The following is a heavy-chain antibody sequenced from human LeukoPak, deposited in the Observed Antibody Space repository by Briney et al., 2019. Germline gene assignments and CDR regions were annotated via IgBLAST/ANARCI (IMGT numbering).Heavy chain of an antibody. D-gene: IGHD5-24*01. CDR1: GFTFSSYA. CDR3: ARGGWAGDGYRYGRDYFDY. Sequence: PGGSLRLSCAAAGFTFSSYAMHWVRQAPGKGLGWVAVISYDGSNKYYADSVKGRFTISRDNSKNTLYLQMNSLRAADTAVYYCARGGWAGDGYRYGRDYFDYWGQGTLVTVSS. CDR2: ISYDGSNK. V-gene: IGHV3-30-3*01. J-gene: IGHJ4*02.